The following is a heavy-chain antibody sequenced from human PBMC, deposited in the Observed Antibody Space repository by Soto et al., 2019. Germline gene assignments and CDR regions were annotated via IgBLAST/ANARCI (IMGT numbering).Heavy chain of an antibody. Sequence: QVQLQESGPGLVKPSQTLSLTCTVSGGSISSGGYYWSWIRQHPGKGLEWIGYIYYSRTTYYNPSLPSTGTIALDTCKHQSSLDLSVVTAEVTAVYYCARSVTPWGPGTLVTVS. CDR2: IYYSRTT. D-gene: IGHD3-10*01. J-gene: IGHJ5*02. CDR3: ARSVTP. V-gene: IGHV4-31*01. CDR1: GGSISSGGYY.